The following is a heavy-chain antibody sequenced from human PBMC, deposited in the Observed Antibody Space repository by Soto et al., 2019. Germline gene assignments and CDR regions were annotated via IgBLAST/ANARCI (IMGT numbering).Heavy chain of an antibody. Sequence: EVRLVESGGGLVKPGGSLRLSCVGSGFTFSSYGMPWVRQAPGKGLEWVSVISDSGRHTNYADSAKGRFTISRDGAKSSLFPQMNGLRVEATAVYDFASNAILSPIMDVWGEGTRVTVPS. V-gene: IGHV3-21*06. CDR2: ISDSGRHT. CDR1: GFTFSSYG. CDR3: ASNAILSPIMDV. D-gene: IGHD2-8*01. J-gene: IGHJ6*01.